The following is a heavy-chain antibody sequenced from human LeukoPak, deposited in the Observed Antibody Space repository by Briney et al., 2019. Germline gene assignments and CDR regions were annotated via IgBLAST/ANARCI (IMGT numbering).Heavy chain of an antibody. CDR3: ASDSNPAPYYYYMDV. D-gene: IGHD4-11*01. Sequence: SVKVSCKASGGTFSSYAISWVRQAPGQGLEWMGGIIPIFGTANYAQKFQGRVTITTDESTSTAYMELSSLRSEDTAVYYCASDSNPAPYYYYMDVWGNGTTVTVSS. CDR2: IIPIFGTA. V-gene: IGHV1-69*05. CDR1: GGTFSSYA. J-gene: IGHJ6*03.